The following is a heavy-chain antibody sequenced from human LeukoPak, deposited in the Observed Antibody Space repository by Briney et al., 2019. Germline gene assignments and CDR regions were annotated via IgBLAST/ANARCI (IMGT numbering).Heavy chain of an antibody. CDR2: AHYSASA. Sequence: SETLSLTCTVSGYSTNSGHYWGWIRQPPGKRLEWIGSAHYSASAYFNPTLKSRVTISVDASKNQFSLNLTSVTVADAAVYYCARDALPPSGWFDPWGQGTLVTVSS. CDR3: ARDALPPSGWFDP. CDR1: GYSTNSGHY. J-gene: IGHJ5*02. D-gene: IGHD3-10*01. V-gene: IGHV4-38-2*02.